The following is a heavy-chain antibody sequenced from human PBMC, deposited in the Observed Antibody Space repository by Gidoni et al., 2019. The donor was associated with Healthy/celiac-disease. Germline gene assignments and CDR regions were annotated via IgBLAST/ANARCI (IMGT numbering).Heavy chain of an antibody. CDR1: GFTFISYG. CDR2: IWYDGSNK. Sequence: QVQLVESGGGVVQPGRSLRLSCAASGFTFISYGMHWVRQAPGKGLEWVAVIWYDGSNKYYADSVKGRFTISRDNSKNTLYLQMNSLRAEDTAVYYCARDPTYYYGSGVDYWGQGTLVTVSS. CDR3: ARDPTYYYGSGVDY. J-gene: IGHJ4*02. D-gene: IGHD3-10*01. V-gene: IGHV3-33*01.